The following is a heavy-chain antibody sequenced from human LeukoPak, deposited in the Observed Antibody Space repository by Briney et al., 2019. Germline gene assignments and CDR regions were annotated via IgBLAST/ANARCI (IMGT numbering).Heavy chain of an antibody. V-gene: IGHV3-64*04. J-gene: IGHJ6*02. D-gene: IGHD2-15*01. CDR2: ISYHGSST. CDR1: GFTFGTYA. CDR3: ARDDQYCSGGSCYLGYYYYGMDV. Sequence: PGGSLRLSCSASGFTFGTYAMHWVRQAPGKGLEYVSAISYHGSSTYYADSVKGRFTISRDNAKNSLYLQMNSLRAEDTAVYYCARDDQYCSGGSCYLGYYYYGMDVWGQGTTVTVSS.